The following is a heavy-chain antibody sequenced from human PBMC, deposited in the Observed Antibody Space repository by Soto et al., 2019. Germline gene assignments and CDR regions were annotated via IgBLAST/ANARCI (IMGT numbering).Heavy chain of an antibody. Sequence: SVKVSCKASGGTFSSYAISWVRQAPGQGLEWMGGIIPIFGTANYAQKFQGRVTITADESTSTAYMELSSLRSEDTAVYYCARSAYYYDSSGYYQKPYYYGMDVWGQGTTVTVSS. CDR1: GGTFSSYA. CDR3: ARSAYYYDSSGYYQKPYYYGMDV. V-gene: IGHV1-69*13. D-gene: IGHD3-22*01. CDR2: IIPIFGTA. J-gene: IGHJ6*02.